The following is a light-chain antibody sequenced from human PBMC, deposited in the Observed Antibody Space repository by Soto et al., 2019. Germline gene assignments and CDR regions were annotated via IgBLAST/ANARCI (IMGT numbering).Light chain of an antibody. CDR1: QSVNNN. V-gene: IGKV3-15*01. CDR3: QEYNTWPWT. CDR2: GAS. Sequence: ETLMTQSPATLSVSPGERATLSCRASQSVNNNLAWYQQKLGQAPRVLIYGASTRATGIPARFTGSGSGTEFILTITSLQSEDSAVYYCQEYNTWPWTFGQGTTVDIK. J-gene: IGKJ1*01.